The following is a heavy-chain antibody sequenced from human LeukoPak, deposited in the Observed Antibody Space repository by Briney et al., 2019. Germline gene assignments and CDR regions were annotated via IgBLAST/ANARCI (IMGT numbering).Heavy chain of an antibody. Sequence: SETLSLTCAVSGYSISSGYYWGWIREPPGKGLEWIGSIYHSGSTYYNPSLKSRVTISVDTSKNQFSLKLSSVTAADTAVYYCAREVRYSSSAYYMDVWGKGTTVTVSS. D-gene: IGHD6-13*01. V-gene: IGHV4-38-2*02. CDR2: IYHSGST. CDR1: GYSISSGYY. J-gene: IGHJ6*03. CDR3: AREVRYSSSAYYMDV.